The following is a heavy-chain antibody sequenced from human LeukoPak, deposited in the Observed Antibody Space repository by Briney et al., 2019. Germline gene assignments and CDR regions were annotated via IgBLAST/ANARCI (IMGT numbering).Heavy chain of an antibody. CDR2: IIPIFGTA. CDR1: GGTFSSYA. Sequence: SVKVSCKASGGTFSSYAISWVRQAPGQGLEWMGGIIPIFGTANYAQKFQGRVTITADESTSTVYMELSSLRSEDTAVYYCARDGPPWELMLDYWGQGTLVTVSS. V-gene: IGHV1-69*13. CDR3: ARDGPPWELMLDY. D-gene: IGHD3-10*01. J-gene: IGHJ4*02.